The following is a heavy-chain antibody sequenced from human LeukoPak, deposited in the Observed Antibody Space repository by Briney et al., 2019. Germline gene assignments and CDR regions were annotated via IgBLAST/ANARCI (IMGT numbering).Heavy chain of an antibody. J-gene: IGHJ3*02. CDR2: IYYSGST. CDR1: GGSISSYY. V-gene: IGHV4-59*08. CDR3: ARQLYYRDAFDI. Sequence: SETLSLACTVSGGSISSYYWSWIRQPPGKGLEWIGYIYYSGSTNYNPSLKSRVTISVDTSKNQFSLKLSSVTATDTAVYYCARQLYYRDAFDIWGQGTMVTVSS. D-gene: IGHD1-14*01.